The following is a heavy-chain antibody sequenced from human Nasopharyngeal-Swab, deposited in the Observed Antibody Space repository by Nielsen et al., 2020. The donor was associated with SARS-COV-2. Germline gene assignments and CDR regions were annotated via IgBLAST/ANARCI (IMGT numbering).Heavy chain of an antibody. CDR1: GFTFSTYW. V-gene: IGHV3-74*01. Sequence: GESLKISCAASGFTFSTYWMHWVRQPPGKGLLWVSRIDTDGTITDYADSVKGRFTISRDNAKNTLFLQMNSLRAEDTAVYYCARDKRSSRYRVSLDYWGQGSLVTVSS. D-gene: IGHD6-13*01. J-gene: IGHJ4*02. CDR2: IDTDGTIT. CDR3: ARDKRSSRYRVSLDY.